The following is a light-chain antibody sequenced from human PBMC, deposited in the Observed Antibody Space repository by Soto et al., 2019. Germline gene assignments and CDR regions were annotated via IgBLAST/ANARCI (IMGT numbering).Light chain of an antibody. Sequence: DIQMTQSPYSLSASVGDRVTITCRASQSIRRSLNWYHQKPGKATKLLIYAASSLQSGVPSRFSGTGSRKDFTITISSLQPEDLAIYYCQQSFNNPRTLGQGTKVDIK. J-gene: IGKJ1*01. CDR1: QSIRRS. V-gene: IGKV1-39*01. CDR3: QQSFNNPRT. CDR2: AAS.